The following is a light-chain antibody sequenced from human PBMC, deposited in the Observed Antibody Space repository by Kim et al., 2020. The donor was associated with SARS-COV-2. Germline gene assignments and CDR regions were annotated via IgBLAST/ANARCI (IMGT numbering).Light chain of an antibody. CDR3: QQTFSASRT. CDR1: QDISRY. J-gene: IGKJ1*01. CDR2: TAS. Sequence: DIQMTQSPSSLSASVGDRVTITCRASQDISRYLNWYQQKPGKAPKLLIYTASSLQSGVPSRFTGSGSETDFTLTISSLQPEDFATYYCQQTFSASRTFGQGTKVDIK. V-gene: IGKV1-39*01.